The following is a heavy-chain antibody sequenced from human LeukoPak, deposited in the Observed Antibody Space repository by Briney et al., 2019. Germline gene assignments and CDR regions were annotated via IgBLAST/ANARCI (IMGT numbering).Heavy chain of an antibody. Sequence: GASLKVSCKASGYTFTGYYMHWVRQAPGQGLEWMGWMNPKSGNTGYAQKFQGRVTMTRNTSISTAYMELSSLRSEDTAVYYCARAHTDYDILTGYYEFDYWGQGTLVTVSS. J-gene: IGHJ4*02. V-gene: IGHV1-8*02. CDR1: GYTFTGYY. CDR2: MNPKSGNT. CDR3: ARAHTDYDILTGYYEFDY. D-gene: IGHD3-9*01.